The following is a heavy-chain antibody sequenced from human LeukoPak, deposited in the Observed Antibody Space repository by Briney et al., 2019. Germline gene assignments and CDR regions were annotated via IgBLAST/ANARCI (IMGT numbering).Heavy chain of an antibody. CDR3: ARPVLAEYIYTYLY. CDR1: GGSISNYY. V-gene: IGHV4-59*08. Sequence: PSETLSLTCTVSGGSISNYYWTWIRQPPGKGLEWIGYTYYSGGTKYNPSLESRVTISVDTSKNQFSLKLNSVNAADTAVYYCARPVLAEYIYTYLYWGQGTLVTASS. CDR2: TYYSGGT. J-gene: IGHJ4*02. D-gene: IGHD5-18*01.